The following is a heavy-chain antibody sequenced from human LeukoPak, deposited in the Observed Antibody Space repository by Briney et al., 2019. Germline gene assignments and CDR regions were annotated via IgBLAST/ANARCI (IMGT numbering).Heavy chain of an antibody. CDR2: IIPMFGTA. V-gene: IGHV1-69*06. CDR3: ATVRRQWLAKFHFDY. J-gene: IGHJ4*02. CDR1: GGTLRNYA. D-gene: IGHD6-19*01. Sequence: GSSVKVSCKASGGTLRNYAINWVRQAPGQRLEWMGGIIPMFGTANYAQKFQGRVTITADKSTGTVYMELSSLRSEDTAVYYCATVRRQWLAKFHFDYWGQGTLVTVSS.